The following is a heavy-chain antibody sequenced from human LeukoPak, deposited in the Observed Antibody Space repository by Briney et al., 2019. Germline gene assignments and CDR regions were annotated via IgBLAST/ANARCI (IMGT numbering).Heavy chain of an antibody. Sequence: GGSLRLSCAASGFTFSTYAMSWVRQAPGKGLEWVSAIGGSGDFTYYAEYVRGRFTISRDNSKKTLYLQMNSLRADDTAVYYCAKADRGWGVITKNWGQGTLVTVSS. V-gene: IGHV3-23*01. D-gene: IGHD3-10*01. CDR2: IGGSGDFT. CDR3: AKADRGWGVITKN. J-gene: IGHJ4*02. CDR1: GFTFSTYA.